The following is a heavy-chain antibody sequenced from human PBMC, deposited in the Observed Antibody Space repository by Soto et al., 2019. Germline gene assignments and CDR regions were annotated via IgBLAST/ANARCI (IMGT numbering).Heavy chain of an antibody. CDR2: INHSGST. Sequence: SETLSLTCSVSGGSISSSSYFWGWIRQPPGKGLEWIGEINHSGSTNYNPSLKSRVTISVDTSKNQFSLKLSSVTAADTAVYYCARGRKGLGYSYGRPDYWGQGTLVTVSS. D-gene: IGHD5-18*01. V-gene: IGHV4-39*07. CDR1: GGSISSSSYF. J-gene: IGHJ4*02. CDR3: ARGRKGLGYSYGRPDY.